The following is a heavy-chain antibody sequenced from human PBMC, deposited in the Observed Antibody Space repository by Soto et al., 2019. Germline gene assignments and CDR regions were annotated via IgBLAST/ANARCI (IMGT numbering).Heavy chain of an antibody. J-gene: IGHJ4*02. CDR2: ISSSGGTT. V-gene: IGHV3-23*01. Sequence: HPGGSLRLSCAASGFTFSSYAMSWVRQAPGEGLEWVSAISSSGGTTHYADSVKGRFIISRDNSKNTLYLQMNSLRADDTAVYYCAKPGYLEQWLVRGYFDYWGQGTMVTVSS. CDR3: AKPGYLEQWLVRGYFDY. D-gene: IGHD6-19*01. CDR1: GFTFSSYA.